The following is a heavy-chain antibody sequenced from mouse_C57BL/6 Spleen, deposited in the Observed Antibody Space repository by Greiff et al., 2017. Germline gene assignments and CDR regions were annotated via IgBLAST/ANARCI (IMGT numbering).Heavy chain of an antibody. J-gene: IGHJ4*01. CDR3: ARSIYAMDY. CDR1: GYTFTDYN. Sequence: EVQLQQSGPELVKPGASVKIPCTASGYTFTDYNMDWVKQSHGKSLEWIGEINPNNGGTIYNQKFKGKATLTVDKSSSTAYLQLRSLSSEDTAVYYCARSIYAMDYWGQGTSVTVSS. CDR2: INPNNGGT. V-gene: IGHV1-18*01. D-gene: IGHD2-10*02.